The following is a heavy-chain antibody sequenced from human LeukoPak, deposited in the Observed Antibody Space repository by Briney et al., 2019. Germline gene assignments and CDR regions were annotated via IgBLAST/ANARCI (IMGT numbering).Heavy chain of an antibody. J-gene: IGHJ5*02. CDR3: ARDQTVRGANNWFDP. D-gene: IGHD3-10*01. Sequence: ASVKVSCKASGYTFTGYYMHWVRQAPGQGLEWMGWINPNSGGTNYAQKFQGRVTMTRDTSISTAYMELSRLRFDDTAVYYCARDQTVRGANNWFDPWGQVTLVTVSS. CDR1: GYTFTGYY. V-gene: IGHV1-2*02. CDR2: INPNSGGT.